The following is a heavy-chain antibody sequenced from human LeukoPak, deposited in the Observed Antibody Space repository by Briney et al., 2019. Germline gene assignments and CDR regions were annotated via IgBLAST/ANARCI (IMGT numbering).Heavy chain of an antibody. J-gene: IGHJ4*02. CDR3: ARVQQWPVGPFDY. CDR1: GFTFTSYW. D-gene: IGHD6-19*01. CDR2: INQDGSEK. Sequence: GGSLRLSCEASGFTFTSYWLSWVRQAPGKGLEWVANINQDGSEKHYVDSVKGRFTISRDNGKNSLYLQMNSLRAEDTALYYCARVQQWPVGPFDYWGQGTLVTVSS. V-gene: IGHV3-7*03.